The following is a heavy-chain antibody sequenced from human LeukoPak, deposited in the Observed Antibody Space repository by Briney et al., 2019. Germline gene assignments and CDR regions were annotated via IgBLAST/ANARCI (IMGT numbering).Heavy chain of an antibody. V-gene: IGHV1-3*01. D-gene: IGHD4-17*01. Sequence: ASVKVSCKASGYTFTSYAMHWVRQAPRQRLEWMGWINAGNGNTKYSQKFQGRVTITRDTSASTAYMELSSLRSKDTAVYYCARHDYGDYVMKFDYWGQGTLVTVSS. J-gene: IGHJ4*02. CDR2: INAGNGNT. CDR1: GYTFTSYA. CDR3: ARHDYGDYVMKFDY.